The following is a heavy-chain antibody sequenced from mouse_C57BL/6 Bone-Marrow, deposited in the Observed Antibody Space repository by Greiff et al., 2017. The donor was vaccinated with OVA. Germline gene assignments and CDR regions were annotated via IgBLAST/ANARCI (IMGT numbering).Heavy chain of an antibody. D-gene: IGHD2-4*01. Sequence: EVKVEESGGGLVKPGGSLKLSCAASGFTFSSYAMSWVRQTPEKRLEWVATISDGGSYTYYPDNVKGRFTISRDNAKNNLYLQMSHLKSEDTAMYYCARGYDYDPLFAYWGQGTLVTVSA. CDR1: GFTFSSYA. J-gene: IGHJ3*01. V-gene: IGHV5-4*03. CDR2: ISDGGSYT. CDR3: ARGYDYDPLFAY.